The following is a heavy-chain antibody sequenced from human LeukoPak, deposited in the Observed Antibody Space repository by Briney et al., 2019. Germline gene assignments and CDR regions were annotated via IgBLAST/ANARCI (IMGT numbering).Heavy chain of an antibody. CDR3: ARGHRSSGWYYFDY. J-gene: IGHJ4*02. D-gene: IGHD6-19*01. V-gene: IGHV4-34*01. CDR2: INHSGST. Sequence: PSETLSLTCDVYGGSFSGYYWSWIRQPPGKGLEWIGEINHSGSTNYNPSLKSRVTISVDTSKNQFSLKLSSVTAADTAVYYCARGHRSSGWYYFDYWGQGTLVTVSS. CDR1: GGSFSGYY.